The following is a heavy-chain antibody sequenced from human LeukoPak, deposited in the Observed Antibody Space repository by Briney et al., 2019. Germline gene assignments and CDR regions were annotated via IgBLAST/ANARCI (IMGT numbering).Heavy chain of an antibody. CDR2: IYPGDSDT. Sequence: GESLKISCKASGYSFTSYWIGWVRQMPGKGLEWTGIIYPGDSDTRYSPSFQGQVSISVDKSISAAYLQWSSLKASDTALYYCARRAGDGNNYRDAFDIWGQGTMVTVSS. V-gene: IGHV5-51*01. D-gene: IGHD5-24*01. CDR3: ARRAGDGNNYRDAFDI. CDR1: GYSFTSYW. J-gene: IGHJ3*02.